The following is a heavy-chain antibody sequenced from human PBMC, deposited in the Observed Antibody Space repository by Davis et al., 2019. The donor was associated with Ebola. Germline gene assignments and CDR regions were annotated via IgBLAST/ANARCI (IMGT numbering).Heavy chain of an antibody. Sequence: MPSETLSLTCTVSGGSISGHYWSWIRQPPGKGLEFIAYIYYSGSTNYNPSLMSRVTISVDTSKNQFSLRLGSVTAADTAVYYCAVYTVVVTDIRAEYFQHWGQGTLATVFS. CDR3: AVYTVVVTDIRAEYFQH. J-gene: IGHJ1*01. CDR1: GGSISGHY. D-gene: IGHD2-21*02. CDR2: IYYSGST. V-gene: IGHV4-59*11.